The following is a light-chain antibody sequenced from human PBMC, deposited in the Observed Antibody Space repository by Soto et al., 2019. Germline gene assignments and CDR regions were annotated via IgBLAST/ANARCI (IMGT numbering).Light chain of an antibody. V-gene: IGKV2-30*01. CDR1: HSLAYSDGNTY. J-gene: IGKJ2*01. Sequence: DVVMTQSPPSLPVALGQPASISCRSSHSLAYSDGNTYLNWFQQRPGQSPRRLISKVSNRDSGVPDRFSGSGSGTDFTLEISRVEADDVGVYYCMQGTHWPVTFGQGTKLEIK. CDR3: MQGTHWPVT. CDR2: KVS.